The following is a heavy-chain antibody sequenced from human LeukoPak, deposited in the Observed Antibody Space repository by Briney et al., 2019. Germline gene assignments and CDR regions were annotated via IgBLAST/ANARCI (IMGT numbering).Heavy chain of an antibody. D-gene: IGHD1-14*01. CDR3: AKDEEEPNYYYYGVDV. J-gene: IGHJ6*02. Sequence: PGGSLRLSCTASGFTFSTYGMHWVRQGHGMVLEWVAFIRYDGSNKYYADSVKGRFTISRDNSKNTVYLQMNSLRPEDTAVYYCAKDEEEPNYYYYGVDVWGQGTTVTVSS. V-gene: IGHV3-30*02. CDR2: IRYDGSNK. CDR1: GFTFSTYG.